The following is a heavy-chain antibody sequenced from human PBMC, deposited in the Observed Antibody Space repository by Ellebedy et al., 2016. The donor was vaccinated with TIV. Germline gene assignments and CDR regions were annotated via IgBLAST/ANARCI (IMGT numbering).Heavy chain of an antibody. D-gene: IGHD1-26*01. CDR1: GYTLTELS. CDR2: FDPEDGET. J-gene: IGHJ4*02. CDR3: ARDGGSYSDSDY. Sequence: AASVKVSCKVSGYTLTELSMHWVRQAPGKGLEWMGGFDPEDGETIYAQKFQGRVTMTEDTSTDTAYMELSSLRSEDTAVYYCARDGGSYSDSDYWGQGTLVTVSS. V-gene: IGHV1-24*01.